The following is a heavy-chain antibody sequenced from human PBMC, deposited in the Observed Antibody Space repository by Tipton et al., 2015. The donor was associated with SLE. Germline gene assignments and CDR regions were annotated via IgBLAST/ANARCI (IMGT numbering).Heavy chain of an antibody. D-gene: IGHD5-18*01. CDR3: ARATYSYGYSPDY. J-gene: IGHJ4*02. V-gene: IGHV4-39*07. Sequence: TLSLTCTVSGGSISSYYWGWIRQPPGKGLEWIGSIYYSGSTYYNPSLKSRVTISVDTSKNQFSLKLSSVTAADTAVYYCARATYSYGYSPDYWGQGTLVTVSS. CDR1: GGSISSYY. CDR2: IYYSGST.